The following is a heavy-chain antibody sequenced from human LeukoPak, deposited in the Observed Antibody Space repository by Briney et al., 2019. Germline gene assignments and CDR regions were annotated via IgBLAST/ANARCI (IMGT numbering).Heavy chain of an antibody. CDR2: IYYHGNT. D-gene: IGHD1-1*01. J-gene: IGHJ4*02. V-gene: IGHV4-59*01. CDR3: VRGPSISSRNEIDY. CDR1: GVSINSSY. Sequence: SETLSLTCTVSGVSINSSYWSWIRRPPRKGVEWIGYIYYHGNTKYHPSLESRVAISLDTSNNRFSLSLSSVTAADTAFYFCVRGPSISSRNEIDYWGQGTLVTVSS.